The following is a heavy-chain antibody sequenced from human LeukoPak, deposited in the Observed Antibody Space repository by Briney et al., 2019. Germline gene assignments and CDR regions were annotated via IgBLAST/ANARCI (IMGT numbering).Heavy chain of an antibody. CDR2: ISYDGSNK. D-gene: IGHD5-12*01. Sequence: GRSLRLSCAASGLTFSVYGMHWVRQAPGKGLEWVADISYDGSNKYYTDSVKGRFTISRDNSKNTLYLQMNSLRAEDTAVFFCAKDYWPYSGYDSAVGFDYWGQGTLVTVSS. V-gene: IGHV3-30*18. J-gene: IGHJ4*02. CDR3: AKDYWPYSGYDSAVGFDY. CDR1: GLTFSVYG.